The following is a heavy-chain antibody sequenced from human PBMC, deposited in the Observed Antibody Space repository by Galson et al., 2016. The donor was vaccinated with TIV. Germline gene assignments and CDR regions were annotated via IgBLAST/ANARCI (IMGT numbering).Heavy chain of an antibody. V-gene: IGHV1-3*01. Sequence: SVKVSCKASGYTFTTYGTHWVRQAPGHRLEWMGWINAGDGSTKYSQNFQGRLSITTATSATTAYMELSSLRSEDTAVYFCARGSSWSPFYGMDVWGQGTTVIVSS. CDR2: INAGDGST. J-gene: IGHJ6*02. CDR3: ARGSSWSPFYGMDV. CDR1: GYTFTTYG. D-gene: IGHD6-13*01.